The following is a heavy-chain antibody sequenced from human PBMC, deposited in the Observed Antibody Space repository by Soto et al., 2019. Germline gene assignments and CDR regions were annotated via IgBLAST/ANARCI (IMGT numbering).Heavy chain of an antibody. CDR1: GGTFSIYA. CDR3: ARHIFLEWFNWFDP. CDR2: IIPIFGTA. D-gene: IGHD3-3*01. J-gene: IGHJ5*02. V-gene: IGHV1-69*06. Sequence: SVKVSCKASGGTFSIYAISCVLQSPGQGLEWMGGIIPIFGTANYAQKFQGRVTITADKSTSTAYMELSSLRSEDTAVYYCARHIFLEWFNWFDPWGQGTLVTVSS.